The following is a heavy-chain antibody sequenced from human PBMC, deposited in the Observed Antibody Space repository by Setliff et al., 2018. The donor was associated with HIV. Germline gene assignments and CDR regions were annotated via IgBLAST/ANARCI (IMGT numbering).Heavy chain of an antibody. Sequence: SETLSLTCAVYGGSFSGYYWSWIRQPPGKGLEWIGEINHSGSTNYNPSLKSRVTISVDTSKNQVSLKLSSVAAADTAVYHCARGAYRDGYDYWDQGTLVTVSS. CDR1: GGSFSGYY. D-gene: IGHD5-18*01. V-gene: IGHV4-34*01. CDR3: ARGAYRDGYDY. J-gene: IGHJ4*02. CDR2: INHSGST.